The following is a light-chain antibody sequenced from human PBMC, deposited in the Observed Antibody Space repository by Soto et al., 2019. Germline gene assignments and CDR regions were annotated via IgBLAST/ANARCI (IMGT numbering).Light chain of an antibody. J-gene: IGKJ4*01. Sequence: ENVLTQSPGTLSLSPGERATLSCRASQSVSSSSLAWYQQIPGQAPRLLIYGASSRATGIPDRFSGSGSGTDFTLIISRLEPEDFAVYYCQQYGSSAELTFGGGTKV. V-gene: IGKV3-20*01. CDR2: GAS. CDR3: QQYGSSAELT. CDR1: QSVSSSS.